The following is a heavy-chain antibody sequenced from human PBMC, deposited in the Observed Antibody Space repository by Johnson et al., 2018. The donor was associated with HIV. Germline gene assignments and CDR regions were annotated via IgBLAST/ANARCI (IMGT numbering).Heavy chain of an antibody. V-gene: IGHV3-15*02. CDR3: ASDRFGYTCDVFDI. Sequence: VQLVESGGALVKPGGSLRLSCVASGFTFSNAWLSWVRQAAGEGLEWVGRIKSETDGGTTDYAAPVKGRFTISRDDSKNTLYLQMNSLRAEDTAGYYCASDRFGYTCDVFDIWGQGTTVTVSS. J-gene: IGHJ3*02. D-gene: IGHD3-10*01. CDR2: IKSETDGGTT. CDR1: GFTFSNAW.